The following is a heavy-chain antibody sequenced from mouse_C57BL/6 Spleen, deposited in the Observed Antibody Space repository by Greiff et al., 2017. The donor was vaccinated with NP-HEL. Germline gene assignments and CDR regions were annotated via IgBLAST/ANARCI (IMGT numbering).Heavy chain of an antibody. V-gene: IGHV2-2*01. D-gene: IGHD1-1*01. Sequence: QVQLKESGPGLVQPSQSLSITCTVSGFSLTSYGVHWVRQSPGKGLEWLGVIWSGGSTDYNAAFISRLSISKDNSKSQVFFKMNSLQADDTAIYYCAINYYYGSSYGRAMDYWGQGTSVTVSS. CDR3: AINYYYGSSYGRAMDY. CDR1: GFSLTSYG. J-gene: IGHJ4*01. CDR2: IWSGGST.